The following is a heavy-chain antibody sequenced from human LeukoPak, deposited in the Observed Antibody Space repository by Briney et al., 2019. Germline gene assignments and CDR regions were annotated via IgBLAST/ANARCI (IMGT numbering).Heavy chain of an antibody. J-gene: IGHJ4*02. CDR1: GFTFDDYA. Sequence: GGSLRLSCAASGFTFDDYAMHWVRQAPGKGLEWVSLISWDGGSTYYADSVKGRFTISRDNGKNSLYLQMNSLRAEDTALYYCAKDSAERPYYYDSSGYSYYFDYWGQGTLVIVSS. CDR2: ISWDGGST. CDR3: AKDSAERPYYYDSSGYSYYFDY. V-gene: IGHV3-43D*03. D-gene: IGHD3-22*01.